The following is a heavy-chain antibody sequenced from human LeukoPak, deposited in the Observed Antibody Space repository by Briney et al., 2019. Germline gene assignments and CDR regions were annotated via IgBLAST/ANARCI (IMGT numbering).Heavy chain of an antibody. CDR3: ARALYYYGSGSYSPDAFDI. J-gene: IGHJ3*02. CDR2: IYHSGST. D-gene: IGHD3-10*01. V-gene: IGHV4-4*02. Sequence: SGTLSLTCAVSGGSISSSNWGSWVRQPPGKGLEWIGEIYHSGSTNYNPSLKSRVTISVDKSKNQFSLKLSSVTAADTAVYYCARALYYYGSGSYSPDAFDIWGQGAMVTVSS. CDR1: GGSISSSNW.